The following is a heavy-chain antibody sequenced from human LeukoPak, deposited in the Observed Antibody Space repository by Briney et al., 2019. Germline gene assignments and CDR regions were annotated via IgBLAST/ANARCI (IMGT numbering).Heavy chain of an antibody. CDR3: AKEYGPAYSYVYFAY. D-gene: IGHD5-18*01. J-gene: IGHJ4*02. CDR2: IHYDGSNK. CDR1: GFTFSSFG. V-gene: IGHV3-30*02. Sequence: PGGSLRLSCAASGFTFSSFGMHWVRQAPGKGLEWVAFIHYDGSNKYYADSVKGRFTISRDNSKNTLYLQMNSLRAEDTAVYYCAKEYGPAYSYVYFAYWGQGTLVTVSS.